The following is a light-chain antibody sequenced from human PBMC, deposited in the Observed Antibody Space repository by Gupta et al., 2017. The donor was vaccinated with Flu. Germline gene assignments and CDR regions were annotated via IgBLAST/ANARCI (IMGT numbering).Light chain of an antibody. CDR2: GAS. CDR3: QQYNNWPPLT. CDR1: QSVSSN. J-gene: IGKJ4*01. V-gene: IGKV3-15*01. Sequence: ATLDGSPGERATLSCRASQSVSSNLAWYQQKPGQAPRLLIYGASTRDTGIPARFSGSGAGKEVTLTISSRQSEDFAVYYCQQYNNWPPLTFGGGTKVEIK.